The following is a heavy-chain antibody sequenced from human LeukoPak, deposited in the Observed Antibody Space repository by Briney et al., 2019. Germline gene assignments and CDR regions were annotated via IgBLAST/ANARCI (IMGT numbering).Heavy chain of an antibody. Sequence: ETLSLTCTVSGGSISSSSYYWGWIRQPPGKGLEWIGSIYYSGSTYYNPSLKGRVTISIDTSKNQFSLKLSSVTAADTAVYYCARFDSSSNYFDYWGQGTLVTVSS. CDR2: IYYSGST. V-gene: IGHV4-39*07. J-gene: IGHJ4*02. CDR3: ARFDSSSNYFDY. CDR1: GGSISSSSYY. D-gene: IGHD6-6*01.